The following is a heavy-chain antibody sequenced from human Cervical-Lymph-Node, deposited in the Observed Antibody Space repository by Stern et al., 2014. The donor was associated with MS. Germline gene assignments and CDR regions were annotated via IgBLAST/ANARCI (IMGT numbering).Heavy chain of an antibody. D-gene: IGHD2-8*02. CDR2: VYSSGPP. Sequence: QVQLVESSPGLVKPSETLSLTGAVSGDSISSSTHYWAWIRQPPAKRLEWLGSVYSSGPPYYTPPLKSPVTLPVDTSKNHSSRGLNSVTAADTAVYYCAKHACTGAACPFDLWGQGTLVTVSS. V-gene: IGHV4-39*01. J-gene: IGHJ4*02. CDR1: GDSISSSTHY. CDR3: AKHACTGAACPFDL.